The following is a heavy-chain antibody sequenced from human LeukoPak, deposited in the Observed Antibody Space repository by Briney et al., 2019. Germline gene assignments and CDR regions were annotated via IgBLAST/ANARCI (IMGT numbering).Heavy chain of an antibody. CDR3: ARAVLSYCRGGSCPYFDY. CDR1: GGSISSYY. J-gene: IGHJ4*01. Sequence: SETLSLTCTVSGGSISSYYWSWIRQPPGKGLEWIGYIYYSGSTNYNPSLKSRVTISVDTSKNQFSLKLSSLTAADTAVYYCARAVLSYCRGGSCPYFDYWGQGTLVTVSS. CDR2: IYYSGST. D-gene: IGHD2-15*01. V-gene: IGHV4-59*01.